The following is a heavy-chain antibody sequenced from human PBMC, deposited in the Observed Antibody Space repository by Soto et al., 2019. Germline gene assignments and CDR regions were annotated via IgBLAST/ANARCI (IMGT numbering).Heavy chain of an antibody. CDR2: INTYKGDT. Sequence: QVHLVQSGAEVKEPGASVKVSCKASGYTFRNYAITWVRQAPGQGLEWMGWINTYKGDTNYAHKFQGRVTMTTDTSKSTAYMELRSLRSDDTAIYYCARDAAFWSGRNLNWFESWGQGTLVTVSS. J-gene: IGHJ5*01. V-gene: IGHV1-18*04. D-gene: IGHD3-3*01. CDR1: GYTFRNYA. CDR3: ARDAAFWSGRNLNWFES.